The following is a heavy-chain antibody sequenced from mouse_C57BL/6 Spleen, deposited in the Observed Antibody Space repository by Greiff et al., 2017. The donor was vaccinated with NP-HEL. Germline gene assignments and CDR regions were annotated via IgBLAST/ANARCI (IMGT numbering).Heavy chain of an antibody. Sequence: EVQLQQSGPELVKPGASVKMSCKASGYTFTDYNMHWVKQSHGKSLEWIGYINPNNGGTSYNQKFKGKATLTVNKSSSTAYMELRSLTSEDSAVYYCASGIYYDYDGPPFDYWGQGTTLTVSS. V-gene: IGHV1-22*01. CDR1: GYTFTDYN. J-gene: IGHJ2*01. CDR3: ASGIYYDYDGPPFDY. CDR2: INPNNGGT. D-gene: IGHD2-4*01.